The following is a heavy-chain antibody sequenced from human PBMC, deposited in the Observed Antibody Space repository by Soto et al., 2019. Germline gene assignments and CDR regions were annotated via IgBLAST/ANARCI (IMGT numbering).Heavy chain of an antibody. CDR1: GFTFSSYW. D-gene: IGHD6-6*01. V-gene: IGHV3-74*01. CDR3: TREYSSSSVDY. CDR2: ISSDGTRT. Sequence: VGSLRLSCAASGFTFSSYWMDWVRQSPGKGLVWVSRISSDGTRTAYADSVKGRFTISRDNVKNTLYLQVNSLRAEDTAVYYCTREYSSSSVDYWGQGTLVTVSS. J-gene: IGHJ4*02.